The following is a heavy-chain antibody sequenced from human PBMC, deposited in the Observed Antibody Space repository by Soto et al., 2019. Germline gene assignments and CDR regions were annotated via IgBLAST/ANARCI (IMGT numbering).Heavy chain of an antibody. J-gene: IGHJ4*02. CDR3: AVGKKITMVRGVVFDY. D-gene: IGHD3-10*01. CDR2: ISGSGGST. V-gene: IGHV3-23*01. Sequence: PGGSLRLSCAASGFTFSSYAMSWVRQAPGKGLEWVSAISGSGGSTYYADSVKGRFTISRDNSKNTLYLQMNSLRAEDTAVYYCAVGKKITMVRGVVFDYWGQGTLVTVSS. CDR1: GFTFSSYA.